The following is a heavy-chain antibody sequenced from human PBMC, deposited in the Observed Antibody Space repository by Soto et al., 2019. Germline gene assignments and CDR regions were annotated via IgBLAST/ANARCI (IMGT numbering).Heavy chain of an antibody. CDR1: GGSFSGYY. D-gene: IGHD4-17*01. Sequence: PSETLSLTCAVYGGSFSGYYWSWIRQPPGKGLEWIGEISHSGSTNYNPSLKSRVTISVDTSKNQFSLKLSSVTAADTAVYYCARGERATVTQYFDYWGQGTLVTVSS. CDR2: ISHSGST. J-gene: IGHJ4*02. V-gene: IGHV4-34*01. CDR3: ARGERATVTQYFDY.